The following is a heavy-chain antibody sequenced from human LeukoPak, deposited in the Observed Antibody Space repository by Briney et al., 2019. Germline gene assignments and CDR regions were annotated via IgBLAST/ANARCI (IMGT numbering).Heavy chain of an antibody. Sequence: ASVKVSCKASVYTFTRYDINWVRHATGQGLEWMGWMNTNSGNTGYAQKFQGRVTMTRNTSIGTAYMELSSLRSEDTAVYYCARGREYSSSLGDYWGQGTLVTVSS. CDR3: ARGREYSSSLGDY. V-gene: IGHV1-8*01. CDR1: VYTFTRYD. D-gene: IGHD6-6*01. J-gene: IGHJ4*02. CDR2: MNTNSGNT.